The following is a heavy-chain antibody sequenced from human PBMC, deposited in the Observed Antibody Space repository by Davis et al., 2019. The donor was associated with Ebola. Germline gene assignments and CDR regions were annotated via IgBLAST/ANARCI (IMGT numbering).Heavy chain of an antibody. CDR2: MNPSSGNT. CDR1: GYTFTTYD. J-gene: IGHJ5*02. CDR3: TRGIARRQLGSWFDP. V-gene: IGHV1-8*01. D-gene: IGHD6-6*01. Sequence: ASVKVSCKASGYTFTTYDINWVRQATGQGLEWMGWMNPSSGNTGYAQKFQGRVTMTRNTSITTAYMELSGLNFDDTAVYYCTRGIARRQLGSWFDPWDQGTPVTVSS.